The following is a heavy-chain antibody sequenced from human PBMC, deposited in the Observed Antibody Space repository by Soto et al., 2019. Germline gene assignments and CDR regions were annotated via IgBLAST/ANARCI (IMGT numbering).Heavy chain of an antibody. V-gene: IGHV4-59*01. CDR3: ARVGYYGSGSYDSGYYYYGMDV. CDR2: IYYSGST. Sequence: SETLSLTCTVSGGSISSYYWSWIRQPPGKGLEWIGYIYYSGSTNYNPSLKSRVTISVDTSKNQFSLKLSSVTAADTAVYYCARVGYYGSGSYDSGYYYYGMDVWGQGTTVTVSS. D-gene: IGHD3-10*01. CDR1: GGSISSYY. J-gene: IGHJ6*02.